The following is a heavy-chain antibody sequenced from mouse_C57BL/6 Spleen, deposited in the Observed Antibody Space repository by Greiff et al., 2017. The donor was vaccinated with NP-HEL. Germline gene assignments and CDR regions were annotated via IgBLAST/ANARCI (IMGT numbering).Heavy chain of an antibody. Sequence: VQLQQPGAELVMPGASVKLSCKASGYTFTSYWMHWVKQRPGQGLEWIGEIDPSDSYTNYNQKFKGKSTLTADKSSSTAYMQLSSLTSEDSAVYFCARRGDYYGSSYDYFDYWGQGTTLTVSS. D-gene: IGHD1-1*01. CDR2: IDPSDSYT. CDR1: GYTFTSYW. J-gene: IGHJ2*01. CDR3: ARRGDYYGSSYDYFDY. V-gene: IGHV1-69*01.